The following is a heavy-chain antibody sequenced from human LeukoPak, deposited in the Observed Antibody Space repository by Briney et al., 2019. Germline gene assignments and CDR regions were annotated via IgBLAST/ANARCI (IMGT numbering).Heavy chain of an antibody. J-gene: IGHJ6*03. D-gene: IGHD1-20*01. CDR2: INPNSGGT. CDR1: AYTFTGYY. CDR3: AREGTYNWNPSRPRLTYYMDV. V-gene: IGHV1-2*02. Sequence: GASVKVSCKASAYTFTGYYMHWVRQAPGQGLEWMGWINPNSGGTNYAQKFQGRVTMTRDTSISTAYMELSRLRSDDTAVYYCAREGTYNWNPSRPRLTYYMDVWGKGTTVTVSS.